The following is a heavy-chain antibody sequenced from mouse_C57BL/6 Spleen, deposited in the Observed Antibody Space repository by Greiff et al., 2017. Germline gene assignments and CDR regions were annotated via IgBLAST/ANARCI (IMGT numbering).Heavy chain of an antibody. Sequence: EVMLVESGGGLVQPGGSLSLSCAASGFTFTDYYMSWVRQTPGKALEWLGFIRDKANSYNTEYSASVKGRFTISRDKSQSILYLHMNAVRAEDCATYYCARLDDYLFDYWGQGTTLTVSS. J-gene: IGHJ2*01. CDR2: IRDKANSYNT. CDR3: ARLDDYLFDY. D-gene: IGHD2-4*01. CDR1: GFTFTDYY. V-gene: IGHV7-3*01.